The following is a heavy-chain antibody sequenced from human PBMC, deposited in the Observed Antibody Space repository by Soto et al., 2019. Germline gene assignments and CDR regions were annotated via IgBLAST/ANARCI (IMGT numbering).Heavy chain of an antibody. V-gene: IGHV3-30*04. CDR2: ISRDGSHK. J-gene: IGHJ4*02. CDR1: CFTFRNYA. CDR3: ECLRNSAVADSFDF. Sequence: GGSLRLSCAASCFTFRNYAIHWVRQAPGKGLEWVAVISRDGSHKYYLDSVKGRFTISRDNSKDTVNLLMNSLRDDDSAMYYCECLRNSAVADSFDFCVQGTVVTGS. D-gene: IGHD1-26*01.